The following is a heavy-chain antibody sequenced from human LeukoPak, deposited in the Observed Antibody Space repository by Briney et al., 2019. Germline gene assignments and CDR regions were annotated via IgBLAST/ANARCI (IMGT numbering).Heavy chain of an antibody. V-gene: IGHV1-69*04. Sequence: ASVKVSCKASGGTFSSYAISWVRQAPGQGLEWMGRIIPILGIANYAQKFQGRVTITADKSTSTAYMELSSLRSEDTAVYYCATDTLNSSGYLDDYWGQGTLVTVSS. CDR2: IIPILGIA. CDR3: ATDTLNSSGYLDDY. D-gene: IGHD3-22*01. CDR1: GGTFSSYA. J-gene: IGHJ4*02.